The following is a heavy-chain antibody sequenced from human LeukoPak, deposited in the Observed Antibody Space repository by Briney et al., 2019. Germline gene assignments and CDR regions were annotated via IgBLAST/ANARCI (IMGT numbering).Heavy chain of an antibody. D-gene: IGHD2-2*01. CDR2: ISGSGGST. CDR3: ARDIVVVNY. V-gene: IGHV3-23*01. CDR1: GFTFSSYA. J-gene: IGHJ4*02. Sequence: GASLRLSCAASGFTFSSYAMSWDRQAPGKGLEWVSAISGSGGSTYYADSVKGRFTISRDNSKNTLYLQMNSLRAEDTAVYYCARDIVVVNYWGQGTLVTVSS.